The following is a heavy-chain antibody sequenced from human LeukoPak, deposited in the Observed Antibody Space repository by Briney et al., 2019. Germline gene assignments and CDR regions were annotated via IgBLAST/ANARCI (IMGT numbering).Heavy chain of an antibody. CDR1: GGSISSYY. J-gene: IGHJ4*02. CDR3: ARDHCSSTSCYETGYDY. D-gene: IGHD2-2*01. Sequence: PSETLSLTCTVSGGSISSYYWSWIRQPPGKGLEWIGNIYYSGNTNYNPSLKSRVTISVDTSKNQFSLKLSSVTAADTAVYYCARDHCSSTSCYETGYDYWGQGTLVTVSS. CDR2: IYYSGNT. V-gene: IGHV4-59*01.